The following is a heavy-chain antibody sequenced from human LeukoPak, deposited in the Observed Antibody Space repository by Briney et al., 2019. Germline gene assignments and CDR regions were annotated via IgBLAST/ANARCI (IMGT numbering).Heavy chain of an antibody. CDR1: GYTFTGYW. D-gene: IGHD6-19*01. V-gene: IGHV1-24*01. J-gene: IGHJ4*02. CDR3: ATDAHVIAVAGTLDY. Sequence: ASVKVSCKASGYTFTGYWMHWVRQAPGKGLEWMGGFDPEDGETIYAQKFQGRVTMTEDTSTDTAYMELSSLRSEDTAVYYCATDAHVIAVAGTLDYWGQGTLVTVSS. CDR2: FDPEDGET.